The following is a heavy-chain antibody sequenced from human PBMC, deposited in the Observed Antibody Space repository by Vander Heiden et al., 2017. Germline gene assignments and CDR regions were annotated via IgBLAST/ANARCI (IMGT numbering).Heavy chain of an antibody. J-gene: IGHJ3*02. CDR2: ISDSGDST. D-gene: IGHD3-10*01. Sequence: EVQLLESGGGLARPGGSLRLSGAASGFTFRSNALGWVRQAPGEGLEWVSGISDSGDSTYYADSVKGRFTISRDNSKSTLYVEMNSLRAEDTAVYYCAKDRGDSGNYYKRGNAFDMWGQGTMVTVSS. CDR1: GFTFRSNA. V-gene: IGHV3-23*01. CDR3: AKDRGDSGNYYKRGNAFDM.